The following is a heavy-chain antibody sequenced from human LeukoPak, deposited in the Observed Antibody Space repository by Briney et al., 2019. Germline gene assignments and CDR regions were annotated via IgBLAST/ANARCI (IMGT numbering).Heavy chain of an antibody. CDR1: GGTFSSYA. Sequence: SVKVSCKASGGTFSSYAISWERQAPGQGLELMGGIIPIFGTANYAQKFQGRVRITADESTSTAYMELSSLRSEDTAVYYCAREGDSSSPFDYWGQGTLVTVSS. CDR3: AREGDSSSPFDY. D-gene: IGHD6-6*01. CDR2: IIPIFGTA. V-gene: IGHV1-69*01. J-gene: IGHJ4*02.